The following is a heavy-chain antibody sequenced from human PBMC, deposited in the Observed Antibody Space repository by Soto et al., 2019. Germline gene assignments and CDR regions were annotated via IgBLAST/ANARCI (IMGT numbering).Heavy chain of an antibody. Sequence: EVQLVETGGGLIQPGGSLRLSCAASGFTVSSNYMSWVRQAPGKGLEWVSVIYSGGSTYYADSVKGRFTISRDNSKNQLYLQMNSLRAEDTAVYYCARDQTVRVYDWYFDLGGRGTLVTVSS. CDR3: ARDQTVRVYDWYFDL. CDR1: GFTVSSNY. J-gene: IGHJ2*01. D-gene: IGHD3-10*01. CDR2: IYSGGST. V-gene: IGHV3-53*02.